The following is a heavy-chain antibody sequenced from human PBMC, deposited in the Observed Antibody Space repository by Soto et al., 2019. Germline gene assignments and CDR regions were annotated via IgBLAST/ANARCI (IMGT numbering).Heavy chain of an antibody. V-gene: IGHV2-5*02. CDR2: IYGDDDK. CDR3: AHRKLVAGYSYGTPFDY. D-gene: IGHD5-18*01. CDR1: GFSLSTSGVS. J-gene: IGHJ4*02. Sequence: SGPTLVNPTQTLTLTYTFSGFSLSTSGVSVGWIRQPPGKALEWLALIYGDDDKRYSPSLKSRLTITKDTSKNHVVLTMTNMDPVDTATYYCAHRKLVAGYSYGTPFDYWGQGTLVTVSS.